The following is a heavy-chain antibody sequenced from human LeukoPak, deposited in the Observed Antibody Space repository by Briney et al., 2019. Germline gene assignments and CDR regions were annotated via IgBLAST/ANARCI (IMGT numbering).Heavy chain of an antibody. D-gene: IGHD3-22*01. Sequence: PGGSLRLSCAVSGFTVSSNYMNWVRQAPGKGLEWVSYISSSGSTIYYADSVKGRFTISRDNSKNTLYLQMNSLRAEDTAVYYCAKDRSYYDSSGYQYYFDYWGQGTLVTVSP. J-gene: IGHJ4*02. V-gene: IGHV3-48*01. CDR1: GFTVSSNY. CDR3: AKDRSYYDSSGYQYYFDY. CDR2: ISSSGSTI.